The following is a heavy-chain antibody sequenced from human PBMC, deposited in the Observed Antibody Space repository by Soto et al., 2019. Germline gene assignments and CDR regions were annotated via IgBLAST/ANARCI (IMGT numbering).Heavy chain of an antibody. Sequence: PGGSLRLSCAASGFTFDDYAMHWVRQAPGKGLEWVSGISWNSGSIGYADSVKGRFTISRDNAKNSLYLQMNSLRAEDTALYYCAKGQPGYCSGGSCLDAFDIWGQGTMVTVSS. CDR1: GFTFDDYA. J-gene: IGHJ3*02. CDR3: AKGQPGYCSGGSCLDAFDI. D-gene: IGHD2-15*01. V-gene: IGHV3-9*01. CDR2: ISWNSGSI.